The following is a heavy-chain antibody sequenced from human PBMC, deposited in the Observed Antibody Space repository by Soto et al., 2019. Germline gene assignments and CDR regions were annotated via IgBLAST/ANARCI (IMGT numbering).Heavy chain of an antibody. CDR2: IHYSGST. V-gene: IGHV4-59*08. CDR3: AIHPGGYVDY. D-gene: IGHD3-16*01. Sequence: QVQLQESGPGLVKPSETLSLTCTVSGGSISRYYWTWIRQPPGKGLEWIGYIHYSGSTNYNPSLKCRVTISVDTSKNQFSLKLSSVTAADTAVYYCAIHPGGYVDYWGQGTLVTVSS. J-gene: IGHJ4*02. CDR1: GGSISRYY.